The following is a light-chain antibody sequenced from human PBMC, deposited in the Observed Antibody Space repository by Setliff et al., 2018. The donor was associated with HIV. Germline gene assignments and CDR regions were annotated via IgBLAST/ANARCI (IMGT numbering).Light chain of an antibody. V-gene: IGLV1-51*01. Sequence: QSVLTQPPSVSAAPGQKVTSSSSGSTSNIENNYVSWYQQLPGTVPKLLIYDNDERPSGIPDRVSGSKSGTSATLGITGLQTGDEADDYCGSWDSSLSAFVFGTGTKVTVL. J-gene: IGLJ1*01. CDR3: GSWDSSLSAFV. CDR1: TSNIENNY. CDR2: DND.